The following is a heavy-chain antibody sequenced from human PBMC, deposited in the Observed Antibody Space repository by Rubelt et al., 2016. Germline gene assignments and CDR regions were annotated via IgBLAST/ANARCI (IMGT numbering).Heavy chain of an antibody. CDR1: GYSFSTSD. D-gene: IGHD3-10*01. Sequence: QVQLVQSGAEVKKPGASVKVSCKASGYSFSTSDINWVRQGTGQGLEWMGWMNPNTGNTGYAQKFQGGVTMTSNISISTAYLYLSSLRSEDTAVYYCARGVIWGQGTLVAVSS. J-gene: IGHJ4*02. V-gene: IGHV1-8*01. CDR3: ARGVI. CDR2: MNPNTGNT.